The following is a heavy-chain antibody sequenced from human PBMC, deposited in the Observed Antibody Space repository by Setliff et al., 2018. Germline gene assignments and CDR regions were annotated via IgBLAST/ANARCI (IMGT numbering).Heavy chain of an antibody. V-gene: IGHV4-34*01. CDR3: ARDASASDGRNAFDI. D-gene: IGHD1-26*01. CDR2: INHSGST. J-gene: IGHJ3*02. CDR1: GGSFSGYY. Sequence: SETLSLTCAVYGGSFSGYYWSWIRQPPGKELEWIGEINHSGSTKYSPSLESRVTISLDTSKNQFSLNLTSVTAADTAIYYCARDASASDGRNAFDIWGQGTMVTVSS.